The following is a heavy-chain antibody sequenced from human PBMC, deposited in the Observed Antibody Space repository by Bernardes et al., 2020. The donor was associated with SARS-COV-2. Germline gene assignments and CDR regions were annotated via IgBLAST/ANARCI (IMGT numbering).Heavy chain of an antibody. CDR1: GGSINTRDDY. D-gene: IGHD3-16*02. CDR3: ARDTTWNDFVWGSYRPTNYYHILDV. CDR2: VSYSGAT. Sequence: SETLSLTCSVSGGSINTRDDYWTWIRQHPGKGLEWIGYVSYSGATSYNPSLKSRVSITIDTSKHQFSLNLRSVTAADTALYYCARDTTWNDFVWGSYRPTNYYHILDVWGQGTTVTVSS. J-gene: IGHJ6*02. V-gene: IGHV4-31*03.